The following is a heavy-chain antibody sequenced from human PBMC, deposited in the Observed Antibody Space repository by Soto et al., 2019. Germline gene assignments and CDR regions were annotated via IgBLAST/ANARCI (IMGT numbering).Heavy chain of an antibody. J-gene: IGHJ4*02. Sequence: GESLKISCKASGYSFTSYWIGWVRQMPGKGLEWMGIIYPGDSDTRYSPSFQGQVTISADKSISTASLQRSSLKASDTAMYYCARIPSTGPYYFDYWGQGTLVTVSS. D-gene: IGHD1-1*01. CDR2: IYPGDSDT. V-gene: IGHV5-51*01. CDR3: ARIPSTGPYYFDY. CDR1: GYSFTSYW.